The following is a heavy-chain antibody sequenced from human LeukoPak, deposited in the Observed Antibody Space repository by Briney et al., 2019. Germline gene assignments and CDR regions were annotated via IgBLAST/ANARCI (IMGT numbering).Heavy chain of an antibody. CDR2: IYPGASDT. CDR3: ARQNSGWFDP. J-gene: IGHJ5*02. CDR1: GYPFPSYW. V-gene: IGHV5-51*01. D-gene: IGHD6-25*01. Sequence: GESLKISYKGSGYPFPSYWIGWVRRMPGKGLEWMGIIYPGASDTRYSPSFQGQVTISADKAISTAYLQWSSLKASDTAMYYCARQNSGWFDPWGQGTPVTVSS.